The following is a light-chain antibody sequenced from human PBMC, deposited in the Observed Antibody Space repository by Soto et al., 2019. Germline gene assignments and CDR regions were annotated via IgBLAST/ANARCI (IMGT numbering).Light chain of an antibody. V-gene: IGLV2-23*02. CDR1: SSDVGSYNL. Sequence: QSVLTQPASVSGSPGQSITISCTGTSSDVGSYNLDSWYQQHPGKAPKLMIYEVSKRPSGVSNRFSGSKSGNTASLTISGLQAEDAADYYCCSYAGSPHVVFGGGTKLTVL. CDR3: CSYAGSPHVV. J-gene: IGLJ2*01. CDR2: EVS.